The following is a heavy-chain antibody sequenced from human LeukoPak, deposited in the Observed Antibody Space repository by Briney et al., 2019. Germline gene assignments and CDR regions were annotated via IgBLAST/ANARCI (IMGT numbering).Heavy chain of an antibody. V-gene: IGHV4-59*01. D-gene: IGHD2-2*01. CDR2: IYYSGST. J-gene: IGHJ6*03. Sequence: PWETLSLTCTVSGGSISSYYWSWIRQPPGKGLEWIGYIYYSGSTNYNPSLKSRVTISVDTSKNQFSLKLSSVTAADTAVYYCARLGWLRPAAIGRYYYYYMDVWGKGTTVTISS. CDR1: GGSISSYY. CDR3: ARLGWLRPAAIGRYYYYYMDV.